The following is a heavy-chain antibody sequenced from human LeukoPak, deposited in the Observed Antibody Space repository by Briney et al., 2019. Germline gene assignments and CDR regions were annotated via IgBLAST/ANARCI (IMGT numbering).Heavy chain of an antibody. Sequence: GGSLRLSCAASGFSFSDYLMHWVRQAPGKGLEWVAVTSYDGINKYYADSLKGRFTISRDNSKDTLYLQMHSLRAEDTAVYYCARERYFYGSGSYYFPYYFDHWGQGTLVTVSS. CDR1: GFSFSDYL. V-gene: IGHV3-30-3*01. CDR3: ARERYFYGSGSYYFPYYFDH. CDR2: TSYDGINK. J-gene: IGHJ4*02. D-gene: IGHD3-10*01.